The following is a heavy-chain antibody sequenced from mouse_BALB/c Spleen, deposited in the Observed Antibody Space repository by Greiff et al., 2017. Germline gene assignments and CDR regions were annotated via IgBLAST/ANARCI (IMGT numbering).Heavy chain of an antibody. CDR3: ARYGNYDAMDY. CDR2: IYPGGGYT. D-gene: IGHD2-10*02. V-gene: IGHV1-63*02. Sequence: VQRVESGAELVRPGTSVKISCKASGYTFTNYWLGWVKQRPGHGLEWIGDIYPGGGYTNYNEKFKGKATLTADTSSSTAYMQLSSLTSEDSAVYFCARYGNYDAMDYWGQGTSVTVSS. CDR1: GYTFTNYW. J-gene: IGHJ4*01.